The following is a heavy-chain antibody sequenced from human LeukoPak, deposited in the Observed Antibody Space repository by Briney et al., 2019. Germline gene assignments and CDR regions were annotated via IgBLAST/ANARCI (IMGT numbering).Heavy chain of an antibody. J-gene: IGHJ4*02. CDR3: ARARYSDF. CDR2: IKGDGREK. CDR1: GFTFSNYW. Sequence: GGSLRLSCVASGFTFSNYWMTWVRQAPGKGLEWVANIKGDGREKNYADSVKGRFTISRDNAKNSLYLQMNSLRGEDTAVYYCARARYSDFWGQGTLVTVSS. V-gene: IGHV3-7*01.